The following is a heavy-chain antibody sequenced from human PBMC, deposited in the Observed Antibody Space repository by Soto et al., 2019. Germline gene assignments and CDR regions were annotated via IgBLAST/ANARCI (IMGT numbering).Heavy chain of an antibody. CDR1: GYTFTSYG. V-gene: IGHV1-18*01. Sequence: QVQLVQSGAEVKKPGASVKVSCKASGYTFTSYGISWVRQAPGQGLEWMGWISAYNGNTNYAQKLQGRVTMTTDTSTSTAYMELRSLRSDDTAVYYCARHVAYDYVWGTHWRAGMDVWGQGTTVTVSS. D-gene: IGHD3-16*01. CDR2: ISAYNGNT. J-gene: IGHJ6*02. CDR3: ARHVAYDYVWGTHWRAGMDV.